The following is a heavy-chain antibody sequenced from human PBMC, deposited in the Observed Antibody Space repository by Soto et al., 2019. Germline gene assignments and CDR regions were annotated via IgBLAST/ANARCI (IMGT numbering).Heavy chain of an antibody. CDR3: AKDPGNARYFDS. CDR2: LNGGGDRP. V-gene: IGHV3-23*01. J-gene: IGHJ4*02. Sequence: PGGSLRLSCTGSGFIFTDYAMSWARQAPGRGLEWVSSLNGGGDRPHYADSVKGRFSSSRDNSKNTLYLQMNSLSADDTAVYYCAKDPGNARYFDSWGQGALVTVSS. CDR1: GFIFTDYA. D-gene: IGHD3-9*01.